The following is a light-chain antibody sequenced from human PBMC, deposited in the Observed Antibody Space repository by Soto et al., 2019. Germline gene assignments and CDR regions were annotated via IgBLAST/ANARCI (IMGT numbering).Light chain of an antibody. Sequence: DIQMTQSPSSLSASVGDRVTITCRASQGIGSWLAWYQQKPGKAPNLLIYGASTLQSGVPSRFSGSGSGTDFTLTISSLQPEDFATYVCQQTYISPITFGQGTRLEIK. CDR1: QGIGSW. CDR2: GAS. J-gene: IGKJ5*01. CDR3: QQTYISPIT. V-gene: IGKV1-12*01.